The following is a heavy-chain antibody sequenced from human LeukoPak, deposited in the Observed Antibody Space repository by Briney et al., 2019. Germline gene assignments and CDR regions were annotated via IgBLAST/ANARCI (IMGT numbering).Heavy chain of an antibody. CDR2: IDHGGVT. J-gene: IGHJ1*01. D-gene: IGHD1-26*01. CDR1: GASIDFESYY. V-gene: IGHV4-61*02. CDR3: ARGHDYYSEYFQH. Sequence: SETLSLTCTVSGASIDFESYYWTWVRQSAGKGLEWIGRIDHGGVTNYYPSLQSRVTISLDTSQKQFSLKLDSVTAADTAVYYCARGHDYYSEYFQHWGQGTLVSVSS.